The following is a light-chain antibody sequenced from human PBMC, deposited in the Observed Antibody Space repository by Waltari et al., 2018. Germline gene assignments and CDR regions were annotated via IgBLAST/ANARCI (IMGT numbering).Light chain of an antibody. CDR3: QHYLRLPVT. CDR2: AAS. Sequence: EIVLTQSPGTLSLSPGERATLSCRASQSISRTLVWYQKKPGQAPRLLIYAASIRATGIPDRFSGSGSGTDFSITISRLEHEDFAVYYCQHYLRLPVTFGQGTKVEIK. J-gene: IGKJ1*01. V-gene: IGKV3-20*01. CDR1: QSISRT.